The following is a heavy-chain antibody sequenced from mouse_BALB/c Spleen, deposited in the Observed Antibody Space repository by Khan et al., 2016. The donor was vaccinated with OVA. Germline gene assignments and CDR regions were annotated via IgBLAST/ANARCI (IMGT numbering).Heavy chain of an antibody. CDR3: ARTYYDGDHGFTY. V-gene: IGHV5-9*02. J-gene: IGHJ3*01. D-gene: IGHD2-13*01. CDR1: GFAFTSYG. CDR2: ISGSVIYT. Sequence: EVELVESGGGLVKPGGSLKLSCAPSGFAFTSYGMPWVRQTPEKGLEWVAPISGSVIYTYYPDSVKGRITISRDNARNTLDLQMISLRSEDTAVYYCARTYYDGDHGFTYWGQGTLVTVSA.